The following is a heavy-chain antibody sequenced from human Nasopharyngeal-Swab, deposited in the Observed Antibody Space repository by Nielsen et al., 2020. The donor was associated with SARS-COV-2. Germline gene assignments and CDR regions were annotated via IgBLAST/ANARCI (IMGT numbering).Heavy chain of an antibody. J-gene: IGHJ4*02. D-gene: IGHD3-16*01. CDR1: GVIFSKYW. Sequence: GESLKISCVASGVIFSKYWMHWVRQAPGKGLVWVSRVNQDGSRTDYADSVRGRFTISRDNAKNTLYLQMNSLRAEDTAIYYCAKDYRLQDPKHFDSWGQGILVTVSS. CDR2: VNQDGSRT. V-gene: IGHV3-74*01. CDR3: AKDYRLQDPKHFDS.